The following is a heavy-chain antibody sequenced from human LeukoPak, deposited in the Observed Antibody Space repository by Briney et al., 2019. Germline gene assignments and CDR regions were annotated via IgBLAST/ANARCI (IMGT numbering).Heavy chain of an antibody. CDR2: INPNSGGT. J-gene: IGHJ4*02. CDR3: ARDEHDILTGYYYFDY. CDR1: GYTFTGYY. D-gene: IGHD3-9*01. V-gene: IGHV1-2*02. Sequence: GAPVKVSCKASGYTFTGYYMHWVRQAPGQGLEWMGWINPNSGGTNYAQKFQGRVTMTRDTSISTAYMELSRLRSDDTAVYYCARDEHDILTGYYYFDYWGQGTLVTVSS.